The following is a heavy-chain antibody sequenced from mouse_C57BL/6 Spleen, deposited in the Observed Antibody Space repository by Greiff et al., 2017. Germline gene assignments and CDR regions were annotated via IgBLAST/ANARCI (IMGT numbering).Heavy chain of an antibody. CDR2: IWRGGST. D-gene: IGHD1-1*01. CDR1: GFSLTSYG. Sequence: VQLQQSGPGLVQPSQSLSITCTVSGFSLTSYGVHWVRQSPGKGLEWLGVIWRGGSTDYNVAFMSRLSIIKDNSKSQVFFKMISLQADDTAIYYYTKKSPGSSNAMDYWVQRTSVSVSS. V-gene: IGHV2-5*01. CDR3: TKKSPGSSNAMDY. J-gene: IGHJ4*01.